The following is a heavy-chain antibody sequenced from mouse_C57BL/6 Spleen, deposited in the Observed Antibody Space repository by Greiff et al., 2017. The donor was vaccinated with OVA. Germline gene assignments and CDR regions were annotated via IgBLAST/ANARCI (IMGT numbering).Heavy chain of an antibody. D-gene: IGHD2-10*01. Sequence: QVQLQQSGAELARPGASVKMSCKASGYTFTSYTMHWVKQRPGQGLEWIGYINPSSGYTKYNQKFKDKATLTADKSSSTAYMQLSSLTSEDSAAYYCARGGLQGYFDVWGTGTTVTVSS. CDR2: INPSSGYT. J-gene: IGHJ1*03. CDR3: ARGGLQGYFDV. CDR1: GYTFTSYT. V-gene: IGHV1-4*01.